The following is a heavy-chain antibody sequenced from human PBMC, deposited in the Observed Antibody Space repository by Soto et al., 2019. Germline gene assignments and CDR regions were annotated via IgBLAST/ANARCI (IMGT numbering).Heavy chain of an antibody. J-gene: IGHJ4*02. CDR1: GGSISSGGYY. V-gene: IGHV4-31*03. CDR2: IYYSGST. D-gene: IGHD5-18*01. CDR3: ASRDVDTTMVGRDY. Sequence: SETLSLTCTVSGGSISSGGYYWSWIRQHPGKGLEWIGYIYYSGSTYYNPSLKSRVTISVDTSKNQFSLKLRSVTAADTAVYYCASRDVDTTMVGRDYWGQGTLVTVSS.